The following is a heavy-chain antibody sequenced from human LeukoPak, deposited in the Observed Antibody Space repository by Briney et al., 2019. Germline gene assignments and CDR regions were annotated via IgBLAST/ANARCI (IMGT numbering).Heavy chain of an antibody. V-gene: IGHV3-23*01. J-gene: IGHJ4*02. CDR1: GFTFSSYA. CDR2: ISGSGGST. CDR3: AKDRMIFGVAEALDY. Sequence: PGGSLRLSCAASGFTFSSYAMSWVRQAPGKGLEWVSAISGSGGSTYYADSVKGRFTISRDNSKNTLYLQMNSLRAEDTAVYYCAKDRMIFGVAEALDYWGQGTLVTVSS. D-gene: IGHD3-3*01.